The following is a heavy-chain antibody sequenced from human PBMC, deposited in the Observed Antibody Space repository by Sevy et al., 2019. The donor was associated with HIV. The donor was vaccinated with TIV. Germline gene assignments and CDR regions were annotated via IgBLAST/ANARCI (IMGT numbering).Heavy chain of an antibody. CDR2: MNTDGSST. J-gene: IGHJ4*02. CDR1: GFDFSSHW. Sequence: GGSLRLSCEDSGFDFSSHWMQWVRQAPGKGLVWVSRMNTDGSSTNYADSVKGRFTISRENAKNTIYLERNNLRDEDTALYYCATPRFDFWGPGTLVTVSS. CDR3: ATPRFDF. V-gene: IGHV3-74*01.